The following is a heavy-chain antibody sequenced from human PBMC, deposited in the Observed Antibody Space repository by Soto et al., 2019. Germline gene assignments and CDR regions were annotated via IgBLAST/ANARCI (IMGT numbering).Heavy chain of an antibody. CDR3: AKDKDWSGVYGMDV. D-gene: IGHD3-3*01. CDR1: VFTFSSYA. V-gene: IGHV3-23*01. CDR2: INGGSTT. J-gene: IGHJ6*02. Sequence: GSLRLSCAASVFTFSSYAMSGVRQAPGKGLEWVTAINGGSTTYYADSVKGRFTISRDNSKNTLYLQMSSLRAEDTAVYYCAKDKDWSGVYGMDVWGQGTTVTVSS.